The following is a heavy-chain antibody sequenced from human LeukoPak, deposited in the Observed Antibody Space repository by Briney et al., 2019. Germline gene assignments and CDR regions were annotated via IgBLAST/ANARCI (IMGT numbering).Heavy chain of an antibody. J-gene: IGHJ4*02. V-gene: IGHV1-18*01. Sequence: GASVKVSCKASGYTFNRYGITWVRQAPGQGLEWMGWISAYTGDTNYAQNLQDRVTMTTDTSSTTAYMELRSLRSDDTAVYYCARDSGPFRYEWVPPDYWGQGTLVTVSS. CDR1: GYTFNRYG. D-gene: IGHD1-26*01. CDR3: ARDSGPFRYEWVPPDY. CDR2: ISAYTGDT.